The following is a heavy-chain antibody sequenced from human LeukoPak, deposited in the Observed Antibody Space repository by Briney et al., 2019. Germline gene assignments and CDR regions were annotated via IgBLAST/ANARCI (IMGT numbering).Heavy chain of an antibody. CDR2: ISGSGGST. D-gene: IGHD3-22*01. V-gene: IGHV3-23*01. CDR1: GFTFSSYA. J-gene: IGHJ4*02. Sequence: PGGSLRLSCAASGFTFSSYAVSWVRQAPGKGLECVSLISGSGGSTYYADSVKGRFTISRDNSKNTLYLQMNSLRAEDTAVYYCAKAYYYDSSKPDYWGQGTLVTVSS. CDR3: AKAYYYDSSKPDY.